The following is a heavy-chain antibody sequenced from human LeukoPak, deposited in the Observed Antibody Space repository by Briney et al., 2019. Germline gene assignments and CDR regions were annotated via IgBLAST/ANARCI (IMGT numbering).Heavy chain of an antibody. V-gene: IGHV3-33*01. CDR1: GFTFSSHG. CDR3: ARDGGYHSSGPFDY. CDR2: IWYDGSDE. J-gene: IGHJ4*02. D-gene: IGHD3-22*01. Sequence: GGSLRLSCAASGFTFSSHGMHWVRQAPGKGLEWVSIIWYDGSDEYYADSVKGRFTISRDSSKNTLYLQMNSLRAEDTAVYYCARDGGYHSSGPFDYWGQGTLVTVSS.